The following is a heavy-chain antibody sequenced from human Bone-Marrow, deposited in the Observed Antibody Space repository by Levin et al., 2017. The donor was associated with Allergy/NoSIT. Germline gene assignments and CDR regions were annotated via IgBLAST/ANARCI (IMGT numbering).Heavy chain of an antibody. CDR3: ARDVCDGGGCYLDHDY. V-gene: IGHV3-48*02. CDR2: IGTGFTTGISTI. D-gene: IGHD2-15*01. Sequence: GESLKISCAASGFAFSTYSMNWVRQAPGKGLEWLSYIGTGFTTGISTIKYADSVKGRFIISRDNAQDSLYLQMNSLRDEDTAVYYCARDVCDGGGCYLDHDYRGRGTLVTVSS. CDR1: GFAFSTYS. J-gene: IGHJ4*02.